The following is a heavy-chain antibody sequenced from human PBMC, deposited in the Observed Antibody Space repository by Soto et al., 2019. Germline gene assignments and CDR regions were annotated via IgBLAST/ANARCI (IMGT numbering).Heavy chain of an antibody. Sequence: SETLSLTCAVSGYSISSGYYWGWLRQPPGKGLEWIGSIYYSGSTYYNPSLKSRVTISVDTSKNQFSLKLSSVTAADTAVYYCARHAMEYSSSPYFDYWGQGTLVTVSS. V-gene: IGHV4-38-2*01. D-gene: IGHD6-6*01. CDR3: ARHAMEYSSSPYFDY. CDR2: IYYSGST. J-gene: IGHJ4*02. CDR1: GYSISSGYY.